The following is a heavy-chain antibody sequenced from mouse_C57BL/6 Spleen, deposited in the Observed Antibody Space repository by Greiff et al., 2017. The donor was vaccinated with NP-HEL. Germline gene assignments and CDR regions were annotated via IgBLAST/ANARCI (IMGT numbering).Heavy chain of an antibody. CDR3: TTGRYFDY. J-gene: IGHJ2*01. CDR2: IDPENGDT. Sequence: EVMLVESGAELVRPGASVKLSCTASGFNIKDDYMHWVKQRPEQGLEWIGWIDPENGDTEYASKFQGKATITADTSSNTAYLQLSSLTSEDTAVYYCTTGRYFDYWGQGTTLTVSS. CDR1: GFNIKDDY. V-gene: IGHV14-4*01.